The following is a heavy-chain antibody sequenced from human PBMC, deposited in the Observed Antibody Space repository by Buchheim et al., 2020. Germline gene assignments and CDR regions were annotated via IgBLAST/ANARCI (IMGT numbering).Heavy chain of an antibody. CDR2: INHSGST. Sequence: QVQLQQWGAGLLKPSETLSLTCAVCGGSFSGYYWSWIRQPPGKGLEWIGEINHSGSTNYNPSLKSRVTISVDTSKNQFSLKLSSVTAADTAVYYCARGPLRYFDWLETYYYGMDVWGQGTT. D-gene: IGHD3-9*01. CDR3: ARGPLRYFDWLETYYYGMDV. CDR1: GGSFSGYY. J-gene: IGHJ6*02. V-gene: IGHV4-34*01.